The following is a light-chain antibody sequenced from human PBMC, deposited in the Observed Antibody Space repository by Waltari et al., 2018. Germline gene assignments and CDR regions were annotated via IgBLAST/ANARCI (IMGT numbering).Light chain of an antibody. J-gene: IGKJ4*01. CDR1: QSVTTY. CDR3: QQSRTAPLT. CDR2: ATS. Sequence: DIQMTQSPSSLSASVGDRVTIPCRASQSVTTYLNWYQQKPGKAPNLLISATSILQSGVPSRFSGSGSGTDFTLTISSLQPEDFATYYCQQSRTAPLTFGGGTKVEIK. V-gene: IGKV1-39*01.